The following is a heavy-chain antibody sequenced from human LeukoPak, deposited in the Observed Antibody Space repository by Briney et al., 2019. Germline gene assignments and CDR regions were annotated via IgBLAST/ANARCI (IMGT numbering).Heavy chain of an antibody. D-gene: IGHD5-12*01. Sequence: GGSLRLSCAASGFTFSSYWMHWVRQAPGKGLVWVSRINSDGSSTRYADSVKGRFTISRDNAKNTLYLQMNSLRAEDTAVYYCVAESYSGYDSIPLFDYWGQGTLVTVPS. CDR3: VAESYSGYDSIPLFDY. J-gene: IGHJ4*02. V-gene: IGHV3-74*01. CDR1: GFTFSSYW. CDR2: INSDGSST.